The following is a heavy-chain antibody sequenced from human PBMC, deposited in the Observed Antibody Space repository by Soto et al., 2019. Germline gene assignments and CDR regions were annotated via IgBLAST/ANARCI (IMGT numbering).Heavy chain of an antibody. J-gene: IGHJ6*02. CDR2: ISYDGSNK. V-gene: IGHV3-30-3*01. Sequence: SLRLSCAASGFTFSSYAMHWVRQAPGKGLEWVAVISYDGSNKYYADSVKGRFTISRDNSKNTLYLQMNSLRAEDTAVYYCARDLSCFRYYYYGMDVWGQGTTVTVSS. CDR3: ARDLSCFRYYYYGMDV. CDR1: GFTFSSYA.